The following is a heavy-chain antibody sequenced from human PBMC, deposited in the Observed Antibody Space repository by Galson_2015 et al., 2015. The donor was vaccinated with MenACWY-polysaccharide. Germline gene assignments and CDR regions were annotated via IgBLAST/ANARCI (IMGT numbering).Heavy chain of an antibody. D-gene: IGHD1-26*01. CDR1: GFSFSDYN. Sequence: SLRLSCAASGFSFSDYNMNWCRRAPGRKLEGVSIISSSASYIYYTDSVKGRFTISRDNPKNSLSLKMNSLRAEDTALYYCARATGGSDFWGQGTLVTVSS. CDR2: ISSSASYI. CDR3: ARATGGSDF. J-gene: IGHJ4*02. V-gene: IGHV3-21*01.